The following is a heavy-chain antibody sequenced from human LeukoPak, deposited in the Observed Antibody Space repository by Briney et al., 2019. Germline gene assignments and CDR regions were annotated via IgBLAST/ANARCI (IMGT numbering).Heavy chain of an antibody. CDR1: GFTFSSYA. CDR2: ISYDGSNK. V-gene: IGHV3-30*04. Sequence: GRSLRLSCAASGFTFSSYAMHWVRQAPGKGLEWVAVISYDGSNKYCADSVKGRFTISRDNSKNTLYLQMNSLRAEDTAVYYCARPYFDWLFSYWGQGTLVTVSS. D-gene: IGHD3-9*01. CDR3: ARPYFDWLFSY. J-gene: IGHJ4*02.